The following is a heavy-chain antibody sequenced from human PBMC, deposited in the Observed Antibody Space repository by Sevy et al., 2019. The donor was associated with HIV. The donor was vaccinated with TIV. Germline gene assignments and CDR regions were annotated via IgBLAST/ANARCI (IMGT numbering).Heavy chain of an antibody. D-gene: IGHD4-17*01. V-gene: IGHV3-30*02. CDR3: ARLGSTTVTTSDAFDI. Sequence: GGSLRLSCAASTFDFSSSGMNWVRQAPGKGLEWVTFIRYDGTTKYYRDSVKGRFTISRDNSKNTVYFQMNSLRPEDTVTYYCARLGSTTVTTSDAFDIWGQGTTVTVSS. J-gene: IGHJ3*02. CDR2: IRYDGTTK. CDR1: TFDFSSSG.